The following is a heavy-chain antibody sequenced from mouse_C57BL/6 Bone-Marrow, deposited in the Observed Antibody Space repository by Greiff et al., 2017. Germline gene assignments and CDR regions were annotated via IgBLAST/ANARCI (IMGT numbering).Heavy chain of an antibody. D-gene: IGHD1-1*01. J-gene: IGHJ2*01. V-gene: IGHV1-69*01. CDR1: GYTFTSYW. Sequence: QVQLQQPGAELVMPGASVKLSCKASGYTFTSYWMHWVKQRPGQGLEWIGEIDPSDSYTNYNQKFKGKSTLTVDKSSSTAYMQLSSLTSEDSAVYYCARTGKRDFDYWGTGTTLTVSS. CDR2: IDPSDSYT. CDR3: ARTGKRDFDY.